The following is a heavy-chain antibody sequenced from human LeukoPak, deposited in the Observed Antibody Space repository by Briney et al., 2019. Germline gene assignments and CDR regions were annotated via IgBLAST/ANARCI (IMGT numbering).Heavy chain of an antibody. CDR1: GFTFSSYA. Sequence: GGSLRLSCAASGFTFSSYAMSWVRQAPGKGLEWVSAISGSGGSTYYADSVKGRFTISRDNSKNTLYLQMNSLKAEDTAVYYCAKPLGGRGSYYANYFDYWGQGTLVTVSS. CDR2: ISGSGGST. V-gene: IGHV3-23*01. D-gene: IGHD1-26*01. J-gene: IGHJ4*02. CDR3: AKPLGGRGSYYANYFDY.